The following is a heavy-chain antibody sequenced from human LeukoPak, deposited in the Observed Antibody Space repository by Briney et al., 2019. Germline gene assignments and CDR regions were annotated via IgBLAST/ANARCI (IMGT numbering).Heavy chain of an antibody. Sequence: SGGSLRLSCAASGFTFSSYSMNWVRQAPGKGLEWVSSISSSSSYIYYADSVKGRFTISRDNAKNSLYLQMNSLRAEDTAVYYCARSSRGYSYGYFDYWGQGTLVTVSS. J-gene: IGHJ4*02. CDR2: ISSSSSYI. CDR1: GFTFSSYS. D-gene: IGHD5-18*01. CDR3: ARSSRGYSYGYFDY. V-gene: IGHV3-21*01.